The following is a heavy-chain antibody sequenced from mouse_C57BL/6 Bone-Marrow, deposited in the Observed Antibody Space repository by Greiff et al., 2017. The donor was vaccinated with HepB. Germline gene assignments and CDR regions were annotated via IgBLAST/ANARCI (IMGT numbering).Heavy chain of an antibody. D-gene: IGHD1-1*01. CDR3: ARDTVVATDYYAMDY. Sequence: EVKLVESGPELVKPGASVKISCKASGYSFTDYNMNWVKQSNGKSLEWIGVINPNYGTTSYNQKFKGKATLTVDQSSSTAYMQLNSLTSEDSAVYYCARDTVVATDYYAMDYWGQGTSVTVSS. V-gene: IGHV1-39*01. CDR2: INPNYGTT. J-gene: IGHJ4*01. CDR1: GYSFTDYN.